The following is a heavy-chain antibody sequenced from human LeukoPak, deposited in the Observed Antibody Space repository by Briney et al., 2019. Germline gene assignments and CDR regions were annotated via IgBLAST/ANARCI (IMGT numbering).Heavy chain of an antibody. J-gene: IGHJ3*02. V-gene: IGHV1-8*03. CDR1: GYTFTSYD. Sequence: ASVKVSCKASGYTFTSYDINWVRQATGQGLEWMGWMNPNSGNTGYAQKFQGRVTITRNTSIGTAYMELSSLRSEDTAVYYCARGPYYDFWSGLDAFDIWGQGTMVTVSS. CDR3: ARGPYYDFWSGLDAFDI. D-gene: IGHD3-3*01. CDR2: MNPNSGNT.